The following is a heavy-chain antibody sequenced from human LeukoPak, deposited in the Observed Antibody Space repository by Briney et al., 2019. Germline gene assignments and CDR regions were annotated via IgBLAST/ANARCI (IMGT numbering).Heavy chain of an antibody. Sequence: GASVKVSCKASGYTFTTYDITWVRQATGQGLEWMGWMHPKSGNTGHAQKFQSRLTMTRNTTTSTAHMELSTLRPEYTAVYYCARLLKTPVKRGGPASYYMDVWGKGTTVTISS. CDR1: GYTFTTYD. CDR2: MHPKSGNT. D-gene: IGHD3-16*02. CDR3: ARLLKTPVKRGGPASYYMDV. J-gene: IGHJ6*03. V-gene: IGHV1-8*01.